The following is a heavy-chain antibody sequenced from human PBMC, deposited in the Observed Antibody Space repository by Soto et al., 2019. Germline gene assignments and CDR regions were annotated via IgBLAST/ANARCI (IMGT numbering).Heavy chain of an antibody. J-gene: IGHJ6*02. Sequence: SETLSLTCTVSGGSISSYYWSWIRQPPGKGLEWIGYIYYSGSTNYNPSLKSRVTISVDTSKNQFSLKLSSVTAADTAVYYCARHYNGDYYYYYGMDVWGQGTTVTVSS. D-gene: IGHD4-17*01. CDR3: ARHYNGDYYYYYGMDV. CDR2: IYYSGST. V-gene: IGHV4-59*08. CDR1: GGSISSYY.